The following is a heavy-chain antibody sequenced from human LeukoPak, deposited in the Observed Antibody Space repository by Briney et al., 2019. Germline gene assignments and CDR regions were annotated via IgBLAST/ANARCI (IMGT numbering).Heavy chain of an antibody. Sequence: GASVTVSCKASGYTFIGYDINWVRQATRQGLEWMGWMNPNTGNTGDAQKFRGRVTMTRNTSISTASMELSSLTSEDTALYYCARGAPGSYCSGGSCPYFDYWGQGTLVSVSS. CDR2: MNPNTGNT. CDR1: GYTFIGYD. CDR3: ARGAPGSYCSGGSCPYFDY. J-gene: IGHJ4*02. V-gene: IGHV1-8*01. D-gene: IGHD2-15*01.